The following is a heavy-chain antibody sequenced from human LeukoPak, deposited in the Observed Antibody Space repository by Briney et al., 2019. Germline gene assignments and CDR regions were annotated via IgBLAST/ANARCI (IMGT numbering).Heavy chain of an antibody. D-gene: IGHD3-3*01. V-gene: IGHV4-34*01. CDR3: ASGQYYDLWSGYYVG. J-gene: IGHJ4*02. CDR1: GGSFSGHY. Sequence: SETLSLTCAVYGGSFSGHYWSWIRQPPGKGLEWIGEINHSGSTNYNPSLESRVTISVDTSENHFSLKLSSVTAADTAVYYCASGQYYDLWSGYYVGWGQGTLVTVSA. CDR2: INHSGST.